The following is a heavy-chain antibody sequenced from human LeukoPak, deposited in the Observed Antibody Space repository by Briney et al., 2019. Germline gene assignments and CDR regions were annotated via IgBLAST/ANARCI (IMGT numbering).Heavy chain of an antibody. CDR2: IWYDGSNK. Sequence: PGGSLRLSCAASGFTFSSYGMHWVRQAPGKGLEWVAVIWYDGSNKYYADSVKGRFTISRDNSKSTLYLQMNSLRAEDTAVYYCAREMKGDYDSSGYYLYYYYYYGMDVWGQGTTVTVSS. CDR1: GFTFSSYG. V-gene: IGHV3-33*01. D-gene: IGHD3-22*01. J-gene: IGHJ6*02. CDR3: AREMKGDYDSSGYYLYYYYYYGMDV.